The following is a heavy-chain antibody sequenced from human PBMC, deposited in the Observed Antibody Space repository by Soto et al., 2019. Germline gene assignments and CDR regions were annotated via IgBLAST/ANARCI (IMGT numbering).Heavy chain of an antibody. Sequence: PSGTLSLTCAVYSGSVSGYWWSWIRQPPGKGLEWIGEINYRGNTNYDPSLKSRVTISVDTSKNQFSLRLTSVTAADTAVYYCARRVTVTYFFDFWAQGTLVTVSS. CDR1: SGSVSGYW. V-gene: IGHV4-34*01. CDR2: INYRGNT. D-gene: IGHD4-17*01. J-gene: IGHJ4*02. CDR3: ARRVTVTYFFDF.